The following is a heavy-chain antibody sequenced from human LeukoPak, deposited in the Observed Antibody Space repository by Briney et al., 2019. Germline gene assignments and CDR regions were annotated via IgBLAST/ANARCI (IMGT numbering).Heavy chain of an antibody. V-gene: IGHV4-59*01. D-gene: IGHD3-3*01. Sequence: SETLSLTCTVSGGSISSYYWSWIRQPPGKGLEWIGYIYYSGSTNYNPSLKSRVTISVDTSKNQFSLKLSSVTAADTAVYYCARGDDFWSGYAFDIWAQGKRATVS. CDR1: GGSISSYY. J-gene: IGHJ3*02. CDR3: ARGDDFWSGYAFDI. CDR2: IYYSGST.